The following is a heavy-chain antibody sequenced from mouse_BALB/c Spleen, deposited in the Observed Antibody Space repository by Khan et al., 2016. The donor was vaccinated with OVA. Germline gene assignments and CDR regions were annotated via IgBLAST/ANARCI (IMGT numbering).Heavy chain of an antibody. CDR3: KISNYPVAVDY. J-gene: IGHJ4*01. V-gene: IGHV3-2*02. CDR2: ITYSGRI. D-gene: IGHD2-5*01. CDR1: GYSITRDYA. Sequence: EVQLQESGPGLVKPSQSLSLTCTVTGYSITRDYAWNWIRQFPENKLEWMGYITYSGRISYNPSLKSRISITRDTSKNQFFLQLNSVTTEDTATYYCKISNYPVAVDYWGQGTSVTVSS.